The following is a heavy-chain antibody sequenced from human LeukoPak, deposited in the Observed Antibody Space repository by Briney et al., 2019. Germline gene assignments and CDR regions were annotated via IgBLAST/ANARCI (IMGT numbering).Heavy chain of an antibody. J-gene: IGHJ4*02. CDR2: IYYSGST. CDR1: GGSISRGDYY. V-gene: IGHV4-30-4*01. Sequence: SETLSLTCTVSGGSISRGDYYWSWIRQPPGKGLERIGYIYYSGSTYYNPSLKSRVTISVDTSKNQFSLKLSSVTAADTAVYYCARAGGYDPTYFDYWGQGTLVTVSS. CDR3: ARAGGYDPTYFDY. D-gene: IGHD5-12*01.